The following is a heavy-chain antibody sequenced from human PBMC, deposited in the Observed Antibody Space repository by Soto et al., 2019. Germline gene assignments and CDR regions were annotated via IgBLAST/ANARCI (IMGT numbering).Heavy chain of an antibody. Sequence: GASVKVSCKASGGTFSSYAISWVRQAPGQGLEWMGGIIPIFGTANYAQKFQGRVTITADKSTSTAYMELGSLRSEDTAVYYCASGYCSSPSCYWGWFDTWGQGTLVTVSS. V-gene: IGHV1-69*06. D-gene: IGHD2-2*01. CDR3: ASGYCSSPSCYWGWFDT. CDR2: IIPIFGTA. J-gene: IGHJ5*02. CDR1: GGTFSSYA.